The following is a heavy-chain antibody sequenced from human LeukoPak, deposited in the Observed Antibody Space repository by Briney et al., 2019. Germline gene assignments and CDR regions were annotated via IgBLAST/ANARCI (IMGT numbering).Heavy chain of an antibody. J-gene: IGHJ5*02. D-gene: IGHD5-12*01. CDR1: GVSISSRSYY. Sequence: PSETLSLTCTVSGVSISSRSYYWGWIRQPPGKGLEWVGSINNGEITYDNPSLSSRITMSLDMSKNQFSLQLSSVTAADTAVYYCARVDSSGASGYKPVVDLWGQGTLVTVSS. CDR3: ARVDSSGASGYKPVVDL. V-gene: IGHV4-39*07. CDR2: INNGEIT.